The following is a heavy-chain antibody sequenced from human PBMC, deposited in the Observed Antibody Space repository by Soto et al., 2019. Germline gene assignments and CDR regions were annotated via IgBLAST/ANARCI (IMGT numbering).Heavy chain of an antibody. Sequence: GGSLRLSCAASGITFSSYAMSWVRQAPGKGLEWASAISGSGGSTYYADSVKGRFTISRDNSKNTLYLQMNSLRAEDTAVYYCAKSSSGEVVTSGFDYYYYGIDVWGQGTTVTVSS. D-gene: IGHD2-21*02. CDR1: GITFSSYA. J-gene: IGHJ6*02. V-gene: IGHV3-23*01. CDR3: AKSSSGEVVTSGFDYYYYGIDV. CDR2: ISGSGGST.